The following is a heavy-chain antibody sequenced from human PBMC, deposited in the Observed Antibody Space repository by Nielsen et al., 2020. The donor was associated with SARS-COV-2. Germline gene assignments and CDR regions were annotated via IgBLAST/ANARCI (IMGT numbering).Heavy chain of an antibody. V-gene: IGHV1-8*02. CDR1: GGTFSSYA. D-gene: IGHD6-13*01. J-gene: IGHJ6*02. Sequence: ASVKVSCKASGGTFSSYAINWVRQATGQGLEWMGWMNPNSGNTGYAQKFQGRVTLTRNTSISTAYMELSSLRSEDTAVYYCARRWSSSWYEVDYYYYGMDVWGQGTTVTVSS. CDR2: MNPNSGNT. CDR3: ARRWSSSWYEVDYYYYGMDV.